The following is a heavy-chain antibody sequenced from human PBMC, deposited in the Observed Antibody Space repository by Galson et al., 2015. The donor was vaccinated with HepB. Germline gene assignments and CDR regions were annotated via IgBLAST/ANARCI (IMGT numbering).Heavy chain of an antibody. CDR3: ARRPYTSSPFDY. CDR1: GGSISSAGYY. V-gene: IGHV4-31*03. Sequence: TLSLTCTVSGGSISSAGYYWSWIRQHPGKGLEWIGYIYYSGSTYYNPSLKSRVTISVDTSKNQFSLKVSSVTAADTAVYYCARRPYTSSPFDYWGQGTLVTVSS. J-gene: IGHJ4*02. CDR2: IYYSGST. D-gene: IGHD6-6*01.